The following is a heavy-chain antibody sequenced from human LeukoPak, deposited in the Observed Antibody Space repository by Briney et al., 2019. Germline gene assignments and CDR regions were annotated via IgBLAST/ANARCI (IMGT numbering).Heavy chain of an antibody. J-gene: IGHJ4*02. CDR2: ISGSGGSI. CDR1: GFTFSNYA. Sequence: GGSLRLSCGASGFTFSNYAMSWVRHAPGKGLEWVSAISGSGGSIYYADSVKGRFTISRDNSKNTLYLQMNSLRAEDTAVYYCARDFSWGVDSWGQGTLVTVSS. V-gene: IGHV3-23*01. CDR3: ARDFSWGVDS. D-gene: IGHD3-10*01.